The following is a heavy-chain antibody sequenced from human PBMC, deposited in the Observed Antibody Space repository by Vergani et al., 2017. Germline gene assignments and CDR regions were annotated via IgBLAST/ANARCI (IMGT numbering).Heavy chain of an antibody. J-gene: IGHJ4*02. Sequence: QVQLVESGGGVVQPGRSLRLSCAASGFMFSTYGMHWVRQAPGKGLEWVAVIWYDGSNKYYTDSVKGRFTISRDNSKNKLYLQMKRLRAEDTAVYYCARAYSSSWYEDWGQGTLVTVSS. D-gene: IGHD6-13*01. CDR2: IWYDGSNK. V-gene: IGHV3-33*01. CDR3: ARAYSSSWYED. CDR1: GFMFSTYG.